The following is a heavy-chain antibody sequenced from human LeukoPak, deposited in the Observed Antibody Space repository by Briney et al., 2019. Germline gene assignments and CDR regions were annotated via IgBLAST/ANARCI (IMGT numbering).Heavy chain of an antibody. CDR3: AKYYGDYYYYYYMDV. Sequence: GGSLRLSCAASGFTFSSYGMHWVRQAPGKGLEWVSAISGSGDSTYYADSVKGRFTISRDNSKNTLYLQMKSLRAEDTAVYYCAKYYGDYYYYYYMDVWGKGTTVTVSS. CDR2: ISGSGDST. D-gene: IGHD4-17*01. J-gene: IGHJ6*03. CDR1: GFTFSSYG. V-gene: IGHV3-23*01.